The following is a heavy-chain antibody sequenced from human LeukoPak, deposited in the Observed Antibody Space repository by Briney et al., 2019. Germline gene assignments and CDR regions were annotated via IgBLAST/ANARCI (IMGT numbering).Heavy chain of an antibody. CDR2: ISAYNGNT. CDR3: ARGTDLGTPPDYFDY. D-gene: IGHD1-14*01. CDR1: GYTFTSYG. J-gene: IGHJ4*02. Sequence: ASVKVSCKASGYTFTSYGISWVRQAPGQGLNGMGWISAYNGNTNYAQKLQGRVTMTTDTSTSTAYMELRSLRSDDTAVYYCARGTDLGTPPDYFDYWGQGTLVTVSS. V-gene: IGHV1-18*01.